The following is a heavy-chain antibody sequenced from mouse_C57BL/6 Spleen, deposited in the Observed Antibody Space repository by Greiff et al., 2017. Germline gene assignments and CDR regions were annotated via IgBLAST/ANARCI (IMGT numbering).Heavy chain of an antibody. CDR2: ISSGGDYI. Sequence: EVMLVESGEGLVKPGGSLKLSCAASGFTFSSYAMSWVRQTPEKRLEWVAYISSGGDYIYYADTVKGRFTISRDNARNTLYLQMSSLKSEDTAMYYCTKILIYYDYDWYFDVWGTGTTVTVSS. V-gene: IGHV5-9-1*02. CDR1: GFTFSSYA. J-gene: IGHJ1*03. D-gene: IGHD2-4*01. CDR3: TKILIYYDYDWYFDV.